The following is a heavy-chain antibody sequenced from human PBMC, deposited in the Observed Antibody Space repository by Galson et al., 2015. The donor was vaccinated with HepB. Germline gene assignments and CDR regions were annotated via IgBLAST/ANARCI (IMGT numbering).Heavy chain of an antibody. CDR2: ISYDGRVT. Sequence: LRLSCAASGFTFNSYAMHWVRQAPGKGLEWVTVISYDGRVTYYTDSVKGRFTISRDDSKNTLYLQMNSLRGEDTAVYYCARDLVRGEPDYFDYWGQGTLVSVSS. V-gene: IGHV3-30*04. CDR3: ARDLVRGEPDYFDY. CDR1: GFTFNSYA. D-gene: IGHD3-10*01. J-gene: IGHJ4*02.